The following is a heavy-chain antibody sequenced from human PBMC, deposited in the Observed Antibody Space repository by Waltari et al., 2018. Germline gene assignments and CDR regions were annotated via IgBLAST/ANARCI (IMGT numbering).Heavy chain of an antibody. D-gene: IGHD1-26*01. V-gene: IGHV1-69*14. CDR2: IIPSFGTA. J-gene: IGHJ4*02. Sequence: QVQLVQSGAEVKKPGSSVKVSCKASGGTFSSYAISWVRQAPGQGLEWMGGIIPSFGTANYAKKFKGRVTITADTSISTAYMELSRLRSDDTAVYYCAREWELRDGGFDYWGQGTLVTVSS. CDR1: GGTFSSYA. CDR3: AREWELRDGGFDY.